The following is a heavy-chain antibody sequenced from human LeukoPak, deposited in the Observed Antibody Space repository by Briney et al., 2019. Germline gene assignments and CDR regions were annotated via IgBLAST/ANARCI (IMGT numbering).Heavy chain of an antibody. Sequence: GGSLRLSCAASGFTFSSYWMHWVRQVPGEGLVWVSRIDPDASASTYADSVKGRFTISRDNAKNTLWLQMSSLRADDTAVYYCAGVRAGGNRAFDVWGQGTVVAVSS. CDR2: IDPDASAS. D-gene: IGHD4-23*01. CDR1: GFTFSSYW. J-gene: IGHJ3*01. CDR3: AGVRAGGNRAFDV. V-gene: IGHV3-74*01.